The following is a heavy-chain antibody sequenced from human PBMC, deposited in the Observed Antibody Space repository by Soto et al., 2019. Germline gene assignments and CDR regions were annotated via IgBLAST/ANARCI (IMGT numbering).Heavy chain of an antibody. CDR1: GYTFTSYG. J-gene: IGHJ4*02. CDR3: ARGTTVETGNY. D-gene: IGHD4-17*01. CDR2: ISAYNGNT. V-gene: IGHV1-18*01. Sequence: QVQLVQSGAEVKKPGDSVKVSCKASGYTFTSYGISWVRQAPGQGLEWMGWISAYNGNTNYAQKHQSIRNMDKNTTTNKTHRGLMSWRADDTAVYYCARGTTVETGNYWGQGTLVTVSS.